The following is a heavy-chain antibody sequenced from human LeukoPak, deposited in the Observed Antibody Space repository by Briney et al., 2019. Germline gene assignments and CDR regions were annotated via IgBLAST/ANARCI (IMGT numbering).Heavy chain of an antibody. J-gene: IGHJ4*02. CDR2: IYYSGRT. CDR3: ARVGRPALGIGGLFDY. D-gene: IGHD7-27*01. V-gene: IGHV4-30-4*08. Sequence: SETLSLTCTVSGGSISSGDYYWSWIRQPPGKGLEWIVYIYYSGRTYYNPSLKSRVTISVDSSKNQFSLKLSSVTAADTAVYYCARVGRPALGIGGLFDYWGQGTLVTVSS. CDR1: GGSISSGDYY.